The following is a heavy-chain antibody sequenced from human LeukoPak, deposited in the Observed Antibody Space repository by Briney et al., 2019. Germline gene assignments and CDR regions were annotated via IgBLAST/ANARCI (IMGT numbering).Heavy chain of an antibody. Sequence: GGSLRLSCAASGFTFSSYVMSWVRQAPGKGLEWVSAISGSGGSTYYADSVKGRFTISRDNSKYTLYLQMNSLRAEDTAVYYCAKSLATPQDAFDIWGQGTMVTVSS. CDR1: GFTFSSYV. J-gene: IGHJ3*02. CDR2: ISGSGGST. V-gene: IGHV3-23*01. D-gene: IGHD5-12*01. CDR3: AKSLATPQDAFDI.